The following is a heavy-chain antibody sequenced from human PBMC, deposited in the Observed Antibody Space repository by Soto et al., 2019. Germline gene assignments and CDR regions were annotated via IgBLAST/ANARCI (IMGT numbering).Heavy chain of an antibody. V-gene: IGHV4-31*03. D-gene: IGHD6-13*01. CDR3: ARDRQAAGLDY. J-gene: IGHJ4*02. Sequence: SETLSLTCTVSGGSISSGGYYWSWIRQHPGKGLEWIGYIYYSGSTYYNPSLKSRVTISVDTSKNQFSLKLSSVTAADTAVYYCARDRQAAGLDYWGQGTLVTVSS. CDR2: IYYSGST. CDR1: GGSISSGGYY.